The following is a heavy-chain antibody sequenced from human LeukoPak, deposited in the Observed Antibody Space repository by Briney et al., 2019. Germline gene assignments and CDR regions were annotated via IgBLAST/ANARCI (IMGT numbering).Heavy chain of an antibody. CDR2: INPNSGGT. D-gene: IGHD6-19*01. CDR1: GYTFTGYY. CDR3: ARDRAIAVAGTKGEPYYYYYGMDV. J-gene: IGHJ6*02. Sequence: ASVKVSCKASGYTFTGYYMHWVRQAPGQGLEWMGWINPNSGGTNYAQKFQGWVTMTRDTSISTAYMELSRLRSDDTAVYYCARDRAIAVAGTKGEPYYYYYGMDVWGQGTTVTVSS. V-gene: IGHV1-2*04.